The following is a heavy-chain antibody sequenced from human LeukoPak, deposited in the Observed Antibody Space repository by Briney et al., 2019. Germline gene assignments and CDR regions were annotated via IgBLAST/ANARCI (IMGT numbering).Heavy chain of an antibody. CDR2: ISAYNGNT. J-gene: IGHJ3*02. Sequence: ASVKVSCKASGYTFTSYGISWVRQAPGQGLEWMGWISAYNGNTNYAQKFQGRVTMTTDTSTSTAYMELRSLRSDDTALYYWARAESLYGGNLAAAFDIWGQGTMVTVSS. V-gene: IGHV1-18*01. CDR3: ARAESLYGGNLAAAFDI. D-gene: IGHD4-23*01. CDR1: GYTFTSYG.